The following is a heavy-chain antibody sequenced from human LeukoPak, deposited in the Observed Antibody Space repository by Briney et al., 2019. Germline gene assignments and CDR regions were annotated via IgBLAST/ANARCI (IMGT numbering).Heavy chain of an antibody. J-gene: IGHJ4*02. CDR1: GGSISSGGYY. V-gene: IGHV4-31*03. CDR2: IDYSGST. D-gene: IGHD3-10*01. Sequence: SETLSLTCTVSGGSISSGGYYWSWIRQLPGKGLEWIGYIDYSGSTYYNPSLKSRVIMSVDTSKNQFSLKLSSVTAADTAVYYCARDGDRSGSHQHYWGQGSRVTVSS. CDR3: ARDGDRSGSHQHY.